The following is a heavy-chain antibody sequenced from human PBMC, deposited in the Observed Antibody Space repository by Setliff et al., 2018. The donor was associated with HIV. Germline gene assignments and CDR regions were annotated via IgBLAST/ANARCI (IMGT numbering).Heavy chain of an antibody. CDR1: GFPFSSYE. Sequence: GGSLRLSCAASGFPFSSYEMNWVRQAPGKGLEWVSYISSSGSTIYYADSVKGRFTISRDNTKNSLYLQMNSLRAEDTAVYYCAIMPAIFGVVTDYWGQGTLVTVS. V-gene: IGHV3-48*03. CDR2: ISSSGSTI. CDR3: AIMPAIFGVVTDY. J-gene: IGHJ4*02. D-gene: IGHD3-3*01.